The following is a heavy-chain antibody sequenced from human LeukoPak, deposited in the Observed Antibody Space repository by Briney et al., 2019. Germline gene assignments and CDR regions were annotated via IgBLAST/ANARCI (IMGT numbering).Heavy chain of an antibody. V-gene: IGHV4-34*01. CDR1: GGSLSAYY. J-gene: IGHJ5*02. Sequence: SETLSLTCAVYGGSLSAYYWTWIRQPPGKGLEWIGEINHGGSTNYNPSLKSRVTISIDTSKNQFSLKLSSVTAADTAVYYCARLTGYSSESWFDPWGQGTLVTVSS. CDR2: INHGGST. CDR3: ARLTGYSSESWFDP. D-gene: IGHD3-9*01.